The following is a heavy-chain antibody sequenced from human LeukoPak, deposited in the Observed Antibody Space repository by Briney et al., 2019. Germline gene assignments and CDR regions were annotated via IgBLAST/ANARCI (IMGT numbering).Heavy chain of an antibody. D-gene: IGHD3-22*01. Sequence: SETLSLTCSVSGYSISSGFYRGWIRQPPGKGLEWIGSMFHSGSIYYNPSLKSRVTISVDKSKHSLYLKLSTVTAADTAVYYCARANYYDSSGYSRGAFDLWGQETMVSVSS. CDR1: GYSISSGFY. CDR2: MFHSGSI. J-gene: IGHJ3*01. CDR3: ARANYYDSSGYSRGAFDL. V-gene: IGHV4-38-2*02.